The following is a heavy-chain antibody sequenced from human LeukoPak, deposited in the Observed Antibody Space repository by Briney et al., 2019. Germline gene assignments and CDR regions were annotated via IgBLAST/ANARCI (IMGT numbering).Heavy chain of an antibody. CDR3: ASDHSGWLGLGY. CDR1: NVSISSGSHY. J-gene: IGHJ4*02. Sequence: PSETLSLTCTVSNVSISSGSHYWNWIRQPAGKGLEWIGRIYAGGRSNYNPSLRSRVTISVDTSKNQFSLRLSSVTAADTGVYYCASDHSGWLGLGYWGQGTLVSVSS. V-gene: IGHV4-61*02. D-gene: IGHD6-19*01. CDR2: IYAGGRS.